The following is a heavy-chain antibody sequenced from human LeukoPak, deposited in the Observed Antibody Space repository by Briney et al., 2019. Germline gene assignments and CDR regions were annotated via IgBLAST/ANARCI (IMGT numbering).Heavy chain of an antibody. Sequence: SETLSLTCAVYGGSFSGYYWSWIRQPPGKGLEWIREINHSGSTNYNPSLKSRVTISVDTSKNQFSLKLSSVTAADTAVYYCARGRGWELLKYFDYWGQGTLVTVSS. CDR2: INHSGST. J-gene: IGHJ4*02. CDR3: ARGRGWELLKYFDY. D-gene: IGHD1-26*01. CDR1: GGSFSGYY. V-gene: IGHV4-34*01.